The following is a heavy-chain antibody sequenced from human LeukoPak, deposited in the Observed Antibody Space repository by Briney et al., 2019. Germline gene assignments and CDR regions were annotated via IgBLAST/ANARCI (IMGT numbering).Heavy chain of an antibody. CDR1: GFTFSSYG. J-gene: IGHJ4*02. CDR3: ATTTYGDYAFPFF. D-gene: IGHD4-17*01. CDR2: ISGSGGST. V-gene: IGHV3-23*01. Sequence: GGSLRLSCAASGFTFSSYGMSWVRQAPGKGLEWVSAISGSGGSTYYADSVKGRFTISRDNSKNTLYLQMNSLRAEDTAVYYCATTTYGDYAFPFFWSQGTLVTVSS.